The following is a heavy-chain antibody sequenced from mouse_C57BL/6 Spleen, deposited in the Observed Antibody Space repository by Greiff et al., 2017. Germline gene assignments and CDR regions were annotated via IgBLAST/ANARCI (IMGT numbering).Heavy chain of an antibody. D-gene: IGHD2-4*01. V-gene: IGHV1-26*01. Sequence: EVQLQQSGPELVKPGASVKISCKASGYTFTDYYMNWVKQSHGKSLEWIGDINPNNGGTSYNQKFKGKATWTVDKSSSTAYMELRSLTSEDSAVYYCARGDYDYIDYWGQGTTLTVSS. CDR2: INPNNGGT. J-gene: IGHJ2*01. CDR1: GYTFTDYY. CDR3: ARGDYDYIDY.